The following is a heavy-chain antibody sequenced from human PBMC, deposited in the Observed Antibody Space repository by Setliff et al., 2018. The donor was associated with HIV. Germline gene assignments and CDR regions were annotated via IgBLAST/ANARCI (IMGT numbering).Heavy chain of an antibody. D-gene: IGHD5-12*01. V-gene: IGHV1-46*01. CDR1: GYSFTNHY. J-gene: IGHJ3*02. CDR2: INPTGGST. CDR3: ASAGAWQRNALDI. Sequence: ASVKVSCKPSGYSFTNHYMHWVRLAPGQGLEWMGVINPTGGSTRNTQKFQGRVAMTRDTSTSTVYMELSSLRSEDTAVYYCASAGAWQRNALDIWGQGTMVTVSS.